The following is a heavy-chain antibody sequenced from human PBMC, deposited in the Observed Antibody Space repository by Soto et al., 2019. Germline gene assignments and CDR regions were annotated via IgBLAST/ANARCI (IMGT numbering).Heavy chain of an antibody. J-gene: IGHJ5*02. D-gene: IGHD4-17*01. V-gene: IGHV1-69*02. Sequence: QVQLVQSGAEVKKPGSSVKVSCKASGGTFSSYTISWVRQAPGQGLEWMGRIIPILGIANYAQKFQGRVTXXAXKXQRTAYMELSRLISEDTAVYYCASSYYGDYENWFDPWGQGTLVTVSS. CDR2: IIPILGIA. CDR3: ASSYYGDYENWFDP. CDR1: GGTFSSYT.